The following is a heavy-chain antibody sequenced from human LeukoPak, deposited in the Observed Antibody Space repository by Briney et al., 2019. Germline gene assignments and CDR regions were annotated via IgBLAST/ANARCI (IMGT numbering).Heavy chain of an antibody. J-gene: IGHJ6*03. CDR1: GYTIISYC. Sequence: ASVNASCKASGYTIISYCISWVRHPPGPRLEAVGWISAYNCNTNYAQKLQGRVTMTTHTSTSTAYMELRSLRSDDTGVYYCARGGPAAYYYYYYMDVWGKGTTVTVS. D-gene: IGHD2-2*01. CDR2: ISAYNCNT. CDR3: ARGGPAAYYYYYYMDV. V-gene: IGHV1-18*01.